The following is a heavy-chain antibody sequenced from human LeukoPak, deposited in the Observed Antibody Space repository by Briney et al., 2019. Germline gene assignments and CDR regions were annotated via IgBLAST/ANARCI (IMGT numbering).Heavy chain of an antibody. J-gene: IGHJ4*02. V-gene: IGHV4-59*08. CDR1: GGSINTYY. CDR3: ARGGDILTGYYRFDY. Sequence: SETLSLTCTVSGGSINTYYWSWIRQPPGKGLEWIGYIYYSGSTNYNPSLKSRVTISVDTSKNQFSLKLSSVTAADAAVYYCARGGDILTGYYRFDYWGQGTLVTVSS. D-gene: IGHD3-9*01. CDR2: IYYSGST.